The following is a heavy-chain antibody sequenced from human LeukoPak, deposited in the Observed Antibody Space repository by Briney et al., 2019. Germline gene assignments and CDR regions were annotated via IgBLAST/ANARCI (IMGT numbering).Heavy chain of an antibody. CDR2: IKRDGSEK. J-gene: IGHJ4*02. CDR3: ARDKYYYDSSGYYGTNGGFDY. Sequence: GGSLRLSCAASGFTFSSYWMSWVRQAPGKGLEWVANIKRDGSEKYYVDSVKGRFTISRDNAKNSLYLQMNSLRAEDTAVYYCARDKYYYDSSGYYGTNGGFDYWGQGTLVTVSP. CDR1: GFTFSSYW. D-gene: IGHD3-22*01. V-gene: IGHV3-7*01.